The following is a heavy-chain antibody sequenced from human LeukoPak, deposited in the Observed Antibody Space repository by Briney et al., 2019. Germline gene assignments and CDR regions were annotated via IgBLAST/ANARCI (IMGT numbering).Heavy chain of an antibody. CDR2: ISGSGGST. D-gene: IGHD5-12*01. V-gene: IGHV3-23*01. CDR1: GFTFSSYA. CDR3: AKDTGYSGYELYYYYYGMDV. J-gene: IGHJ6*02. Sequence: GGSLRLSCAASGFTFSSYAMSRVRQAPGKGLEWVSAISGSGGSTYYADSVKGRFTISRDNSKNTLYLQMNSLRAEDTAVYYCAKDTGYSGYELYYYYYGMDVWGQGTTVTVSS.